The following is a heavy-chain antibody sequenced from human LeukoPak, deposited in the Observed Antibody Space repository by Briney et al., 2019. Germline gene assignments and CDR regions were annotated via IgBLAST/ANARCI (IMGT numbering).Heavy chain of an antibody. CDR1: GYTFTSYE. Sequence: GASVRVSCKASGYTFTSYEINWVRQATGQGLEWMGWMNPNSGNSGHAQKFQGRVTMARNTSISTAYMELNSLRSEDTAVYYCARETMIVVVNDAFDIWGQGTMVTVSS. J-gene: IGHJ3*02. V-gene: IGHV1-8*01. CDR2: MNPNSGNS. CDR3: ARETMIVVVNDAFDI. D-gene: IGHD3-22*01.